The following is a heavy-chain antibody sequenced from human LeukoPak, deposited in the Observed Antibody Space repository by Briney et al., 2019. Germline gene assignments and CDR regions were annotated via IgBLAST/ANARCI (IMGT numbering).Heavy chain of an antibody. Sequence: GGSLRLSCAASAFTFRSYGMPWVRQAPGKGLEWVAFIRSDGSDKYYADSVKGRFTISRDNSKNTLFLQMNSLRAEDTAVLYCAKDLGLGTYEGLDYWGQGTLVTVSS. V-gene: IGHV3-30*02. J-gene: IGHJ4*02. CDR3: AKDLGLGTYEGLDY. CDR1: AFTFRSYG. CDR2: IRSDGSDK. D-gene: IGHD1-26*01.